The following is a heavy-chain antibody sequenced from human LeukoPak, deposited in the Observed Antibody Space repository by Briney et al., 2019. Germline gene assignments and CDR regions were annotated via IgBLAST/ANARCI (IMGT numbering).Heavy chain of an antibody. Sequence: GGSLRLSCAASGCTFNSYSMNWVRQAPGRGLEWVSSISSSSSYRYYAGSVKGRFTISRDNAKNSLYLQMSSLRAEDTAVYYCARDLKFDTMVDYYYYDMDVWGQGTTVTVSS. V-gene: IGHV3-21*01. J-gene: IGHJ6*02. CDR3: ARDLKFDTMVDYYYYDMDV. CDR1: GCTFNSYS. D-gene: IGHD3-10*01. CDR2: ISSSSSYR.